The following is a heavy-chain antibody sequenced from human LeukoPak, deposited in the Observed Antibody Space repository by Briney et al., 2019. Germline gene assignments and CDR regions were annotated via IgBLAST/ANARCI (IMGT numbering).Heavy chain of an antibody. CDR3: ARDLPPSGYLGLLVRGVTGFDY. CDR1: GFTFSSYS. Sequence: GSLRLSCASSGFTFSSYSMNWVRQAPGKGLEWVSSISSSRSYIYYADSGKGRFTISRDNAKNSLYLQMNSLRAEDTAVYYCARDLPPSGYLGLLVRGVTGFDYWGQGTLVTVSS. J-gene: IGHJ4*02. D-gene: IGHD3-10*01. V-gene: IGHV3-21*01. CDR2: ISSSRSYI.